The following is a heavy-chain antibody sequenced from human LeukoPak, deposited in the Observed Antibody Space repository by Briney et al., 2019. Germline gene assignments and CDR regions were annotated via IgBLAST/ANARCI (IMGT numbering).Heavy chain of an antibody. CDR3: AKEMKPWMHFDY. Sequence: GGSLRLSCAASGFTFSRSAVHWVRQAPGKGLEWVAVISRDGSNTDYTDSVKGRFTISRDNSKNTLYLQMNSLRAEDTAVYYCAKEMKPWMHFDYWGQGTLVTVSS. V-gene: IGHV3-30*18. J-gene: IGHJ4*02. CDR1: GFTFSRSA. D-gene: IGHD5-12*01. CDR2: ISRDGSNT.